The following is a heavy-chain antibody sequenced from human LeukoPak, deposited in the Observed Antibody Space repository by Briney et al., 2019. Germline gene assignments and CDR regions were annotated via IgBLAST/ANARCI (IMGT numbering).Heavy chain of an antibody. J-gene: IGHJ5*02. D-gene: IGHD2-8*01. CDR3: ARGLISFDHRSLDP. V-gene: IGHV1-8*03. CDR2: MNPDTGDT. Sequence: ASVEVSCKASGYTFNTHPINWVRQATGQGLEWMGCMNPDTGDTVYAQKFQGRVAFTWSTSMSTAYMDLSSLRSDDTAVYYCARGLISFDHRSLDPWGQGTLVTVSS. CDR1: GYTFNTHP.